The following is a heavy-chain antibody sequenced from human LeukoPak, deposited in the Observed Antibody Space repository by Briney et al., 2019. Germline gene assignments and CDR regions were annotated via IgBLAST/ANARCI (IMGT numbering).Heavy chain of an antibody. V-gene: IGHV3-33*01. D-gene: IGHD1-1*01. CDR1: GFTFSSYG. CDR3: ARYWNDRYFDY. Sequence: GGSLRLSCAASGFTFSSYGMLWVRQAPGKGLEWVAVIWYDGSNKYYADSVKGRFTISRDNSKNTLYLQMNSLRAEDTAVYYCARYWNDRYFDYWGQGTLVTVSS. CDR2: IWYDGSNK. J-gene: IGHJ4*02.